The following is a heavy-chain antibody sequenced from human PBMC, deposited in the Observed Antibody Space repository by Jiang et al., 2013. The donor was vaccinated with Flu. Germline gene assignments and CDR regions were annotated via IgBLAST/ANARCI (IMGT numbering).Heavy chain of an antibody. D-gene: IGHD6-13*01. V-gene: IGHV4-39*01. J-gene: IGHJ5*02. CDR1: GGSISSSSYY. CDR2: IYYSGST. CDR3: ARHERYSSSWYESWYNWFDP. Sequence: PGLVKPSETLSLTCTVSGGSISSSSYYWGWIRQPPGKGLEWIGSIYYSGSTYYNPSLKSRVTISVDTSKNQFSLKLSSVTAADTAVYYCARHERYSSSWYESWYNWFDPWGQGTLVTVSS.